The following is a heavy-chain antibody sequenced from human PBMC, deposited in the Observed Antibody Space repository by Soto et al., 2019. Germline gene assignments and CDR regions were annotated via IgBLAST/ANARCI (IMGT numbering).Heavy chain of an antibody. CDR2: IYYSGST. CDR1: GCSVSSSTYY. V-gene: IGHV4-39*01. D-gene: IGHD3-22*01. J-gene: IGHJ4*02. CDR3: ARLRRDSSDYSLFYFDY. Sequence: SETLSLTCTVSGCSVSSSTYYWGWIRQPPGKGLEWIGSIYYSGSTSYYPSLKSRVTISVDTSKNQFSLKLSSVTAADTAVYYCARLRRDSSDYSLFYFDYWGQGTLVTVSS.